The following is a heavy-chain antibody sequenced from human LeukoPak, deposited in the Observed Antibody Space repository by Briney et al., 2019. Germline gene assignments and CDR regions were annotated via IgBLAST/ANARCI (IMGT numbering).Heavy chain of an antibody. D-gene: IGHD1-1*01. CDR3: AKVDNWKYGHHDF. CDR2: ISSSSSYI. Sequence: GGSLRLSCAASGFTFSSYAMNWVRQAPGKGLEWVSCISSSSSYIYYADSVKGRFTISRDNAKKSLYLQMNSLRAEDTAVYYCAKVDNWKYGHHDFWGQGTLVTVSS. V-gene: IGHV3-21*04. J-gene: IGHJ4*02. CDR1: GFTFSSYA.